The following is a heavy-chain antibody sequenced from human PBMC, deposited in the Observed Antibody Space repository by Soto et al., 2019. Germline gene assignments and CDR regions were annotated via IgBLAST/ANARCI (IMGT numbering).Heavy chain of an antibody. CDR2: IFYSGST. Sequence: SETLSLTCTVSGGSISSSSYYWVWIRQPPGKGLEWIGSIFYSGSTYYNPSLKSRLTISVDTSKNQFSLKLSSVTAADTAVYYCARPKTGVYGMDVWGQGTTVT. J-gene: IGHJ6*02. CDR1: GGSISSSSYY. V-gene: IGHV4-39*01. CDR3: ARPKTGVYGMDV. D-gene: IGHD7-27*01.